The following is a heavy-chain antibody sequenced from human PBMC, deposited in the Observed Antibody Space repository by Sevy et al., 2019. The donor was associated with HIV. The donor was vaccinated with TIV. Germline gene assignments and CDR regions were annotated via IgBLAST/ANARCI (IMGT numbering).Heavy chain of an antibody. V-gene: IGHV3-11*04. CDR2: ISSSGSTI. J-gene: IGHJ5*02. Sequence: GGSLRLSCAASGFTLSDYYMTWIRQAPGKGLEWPSYISSSGSTISYADSVKGRFTISRDNAKNSLYLQMNSLRAEDTAVYYCARARGYSGYDWGNWFDPWGQGTLVTVSS. D-gene: IGHD5-12*01. CDR3: ARARGYSGYDWGNWFDP. CDR1: GFTLSDYY.